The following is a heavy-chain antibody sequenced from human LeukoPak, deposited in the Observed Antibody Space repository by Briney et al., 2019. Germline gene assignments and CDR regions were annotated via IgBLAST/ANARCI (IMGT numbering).Heavy chain of an antibody. V-gene: IGHV3-74*01. CDR3: ARGHHYYDSSAYYY. CDR2: INSDGSTT. D-gene: IGHD3-22*01. Sequence: TGGSLRLSCAASGFTFISYWMHWVRQAPGKGLVGVSRINSDGSTTSYAASVKGRFTISRDTAKNTLYLQMNSLRAEDTAVYYCARGHHYYDSSAYYYWGQGTLVTVSS. J-gene: IGHJ4*02. CDR1: GFTFISYW.